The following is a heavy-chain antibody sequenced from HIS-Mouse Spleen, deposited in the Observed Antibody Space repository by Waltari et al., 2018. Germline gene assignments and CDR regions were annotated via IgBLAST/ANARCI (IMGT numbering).Heavy chain of an antibody. V-gene: IGHV3-30*18. Sequence: QVQLVESGGGVVQPGRSLRLSCAASRSPFSSYGMHWVRQAPGKGLEWVAVISYDGSNKYYADSVKGRFTISRDNSKNTLYLQMNSLRAEDTAVYYCAKDKHHAFDYWGQGTLVTVSS. J-gene: IGHJ4*02. CDR3: AKDKHHAFDY. CDR1: RSPFSSYG. CDR2: ISYDGSNK.